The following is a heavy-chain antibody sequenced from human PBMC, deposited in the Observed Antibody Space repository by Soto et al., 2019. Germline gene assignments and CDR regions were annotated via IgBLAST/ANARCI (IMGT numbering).Heavy chain of an antibody. CDR2: IYPGDSDT. CDR3: ARFSSSSGVYYYYGMDV. V-gene: IGHV5-51*01. D-gene: IGHD6-6*01. J-gene: IGHJ6*02. Sequence: GESLKISCKGSGYNFTSYWIGWVRQMPGKGLEWMGIIYPGDSDTRYSPSFQGQVTISADKSISTAYLQWSSLKASDTAMYYCARFSSSSGVYYYYGMDVWGQGTTVTVSS. CDR1: GYNFTSYW.